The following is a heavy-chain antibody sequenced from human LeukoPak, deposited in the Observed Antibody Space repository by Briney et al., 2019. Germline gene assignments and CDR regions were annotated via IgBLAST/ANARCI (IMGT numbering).Heavy chain of an antibody. D-gene: IGHD2-15*01. J-gene: IGHJ4*02. CDR2: INPGGGST. V-gene: IGHV1-46*01. CDR3: ARDQESGSYSDY. CDR1: GYTFTSQN. Sequence: GASVTVSCKASGYTFTSQNMHWVRQAPGQGLEWMGIINPGGGSTSYAQKFQGRVTMTRDTSTSTVYMELSSLRSEDTAVYYCARDQESGSYSDYWGQGALVTVSS.